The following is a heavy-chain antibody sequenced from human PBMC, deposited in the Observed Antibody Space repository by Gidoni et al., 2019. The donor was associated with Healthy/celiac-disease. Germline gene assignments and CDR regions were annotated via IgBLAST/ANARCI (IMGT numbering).Heavy chain of an antibody. V-gene: IGHV4-34*01. J-gene: IGHJ4*02. CDR3: ARAWMLFDY. CDR1: GGSFSGYY. CDR2: INHSGST. D-gene: IGHD2-8*01. Sequence: QVQLQQWGAGLLKPSETLSLTCAVYGGSFSGYYWSWIRQPPGKGLEWIGEINHSGSTNYKAYLKSRVTISVETSKNQFSLKLSYVTAADTAVYYCARAWMLFDYWGQGTLVTVSS.